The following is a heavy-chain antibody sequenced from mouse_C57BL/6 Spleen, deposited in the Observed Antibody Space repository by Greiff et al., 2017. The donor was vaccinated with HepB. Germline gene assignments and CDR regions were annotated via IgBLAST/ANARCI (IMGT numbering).Heavy chain of an antibody. CDR1: GFAFSSSW. V-gene: IGHV1-82*01. CDR3: ASSGGDGYYQYYYAMDY. CDR2: LYPGDGDT. D-gene: IGHD2-3*01. Sequence: VKLMESGPELVKPGASVKISCKASGFAFSSSWMNWVKQRPGKGLEWIGRLYPGDGDTNYNGKFKGKATLTADKSSSTAYMQLSSLTSEDTAVYFCASSGGDGYYQYYYAMDYWGQGTSVTVSS. J-gene: IGHJ4*01.